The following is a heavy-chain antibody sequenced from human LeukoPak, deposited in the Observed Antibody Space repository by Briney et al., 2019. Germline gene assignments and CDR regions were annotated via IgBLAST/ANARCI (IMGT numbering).Heavy chain of an antibody. J-gene: IGHJ1*01. Sequence: PGGSLRLSCAASGVIISSYAMSWVRQAPGRGLEWVSGISESGGSTYYADYVKGRFTISRDNSKNTLYLQMNSLRAEDTAVYYCAKGTTGIAVAGTGYFQHWGQGTLVTVSS. V-gene: IGHV3-23*01. CDR2: ISESGGST. CDR3: AKGTTGIAVAGTGYFQH. CDR1: GVIISSYA. D-gene: IGHD6-19*01.